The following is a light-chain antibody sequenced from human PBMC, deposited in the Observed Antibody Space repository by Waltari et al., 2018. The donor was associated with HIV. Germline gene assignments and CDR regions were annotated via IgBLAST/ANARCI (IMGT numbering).Light chain of an antibody. V-gene: IGLV3-19*01. CDR3: NSRDSSSNHLRV. Sequence: SSELTQDPAVSVALGQTVRITCQGDSLRSFYASWYQQKPGPAPVLVIYGKNNRPSGIPDRFSGSSSGNTASLTITGAQAEDEADYYCNSRDSSSNHLRVFGGGTKLTVL. CDR1: SLRSFY. J-gene: IGLJ2*01. CDR2: GKN.